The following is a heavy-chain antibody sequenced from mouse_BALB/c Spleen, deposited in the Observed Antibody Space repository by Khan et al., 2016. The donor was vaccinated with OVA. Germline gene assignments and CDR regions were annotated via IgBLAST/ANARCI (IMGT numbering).Heavy chain of an antibody. D-gene: IGHD1-1*02. CDR3: TSAGWAAFTY. CDR2: INPSNGGT. Sequence: QVQLQLSGAELVKPGASVKLSCKSSGYTFTSYYIYWVKQRPGQGLEWIGGINPSNGGTYFNEKFESKATLTVDKSSSTAFMQVSSLTSEDSAVYFYTSAGWAAFTYWGQGTLVTVSA. V-gene: IGHV1S81*02. CDR1: GYTFTSYY. J-gene: IGHJ3*01.